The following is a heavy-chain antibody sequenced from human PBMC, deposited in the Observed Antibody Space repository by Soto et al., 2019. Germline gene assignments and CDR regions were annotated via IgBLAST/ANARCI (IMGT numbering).Heavy chain of an antibody. Sequence: GGSLRLSCAASGFTFSSYGMHWVRQAPGKGLEWVAVISYDGSNKYYADSVKGRFTISRDNSKNTLYLQMNSLRAEDTAVYYCAKDHPTSYYSSSWYPLDYRGQGTLVTVSS. CDR2: ISYDGSNK. V-gene: IGHV3-30*18. J-gene: IGHJ4*02. CDR1: GFTFSSYG. D-gene: IGHD6-13*01. CDR3: AKDHPTSYYSSSWYPLDY.